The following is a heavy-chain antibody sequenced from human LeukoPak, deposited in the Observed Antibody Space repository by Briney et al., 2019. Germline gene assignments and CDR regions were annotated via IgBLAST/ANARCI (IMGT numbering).Heavy chain of an antibody. J-gene: IGHJ4*02. V-gene: IGHV3-30-3*01. D-gene: IGHD1-26*01. CDR1: GFTFSSYA. CDR3: ARWDGDY. Sequence: GRSLRLSCAASGFTFSSYAMHWVRQAPGKGLEWVAVISYDGSNKYYADSVKGRFTISRDNSKNTLYLQMNSLRAEDTAVYYCARWDGDYWGQGTLVTVSS. CDR2: ISYDGSNK.